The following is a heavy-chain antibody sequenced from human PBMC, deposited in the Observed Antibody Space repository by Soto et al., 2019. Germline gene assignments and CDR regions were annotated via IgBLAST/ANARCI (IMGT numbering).Heavy chain of an antibody. V-gene: IGHV3-49*03. CDR2: IRSKAYGGTT. D-gene: IGHD3-3*01. CDR3: TRVADFWSGYFQNFDY. J-gene: IGHJ4*02. Sequence: GGSLRLSCTASGFTFGDYAMSWFRQAPGKGLEWVGFIRSKAYGGTTEYAASVKGRFTISRDDSKSIAYLQMNSLKTEDTAVNYCTRVADFWSGYFQNFDYWGQGTLVTVS. CDR1: GFTFGDYA.